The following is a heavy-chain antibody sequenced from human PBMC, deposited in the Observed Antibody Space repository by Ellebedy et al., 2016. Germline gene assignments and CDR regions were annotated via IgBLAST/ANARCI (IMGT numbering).Heavy chain of an antibody. J-gene: IGHJ6*02. V-gene: IGHV4-39*01. CDR3: ARHQPSYGSGSYYTNYYGMDV. Sequence: SETLSLTCTVSGGSISRSTYYWGWIRQPPGKGLEWIGSIYFSGSTYYNPSLTSRVTISVDTSKKQFSLRLSSVTAADTAVYYCARHQPSYGSGSYYTNYYGMDVWGQGTTVTVSS. D-gene: IGHD3-10*01. CDR1: GGSISRSTYY. CDR2: IYFSGST.